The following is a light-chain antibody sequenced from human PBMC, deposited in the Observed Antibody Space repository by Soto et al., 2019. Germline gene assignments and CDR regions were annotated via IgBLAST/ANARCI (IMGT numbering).Light chain of an antibody. CDR1: QSLLHSSGYNY. J-gene: IGKJ2*01. CDR3: IQTLQTPYT. Sequence: DIVMTQSPLSLPVTPGEPASISCRSSQSLLHSSGYNYLGWYLQKPGQSPQLLIYFGSSRASGVPDRFSGSGSGTDFTLRISRVEAEDVGVYYCIQTLQTPYTFGQGTKLDFK. V-gene: IGKV2-28*01. CDR2: FGS.